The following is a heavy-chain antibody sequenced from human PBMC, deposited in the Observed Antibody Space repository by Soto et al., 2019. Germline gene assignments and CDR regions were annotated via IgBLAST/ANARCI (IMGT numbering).Heavy chain of an antibody. D-gene: IGHD1-26*01. CDR3: EGVVGARYYFDY. V-gene: IGHV1-2*02. J-gene: IGHJ4*02. Sequence: QVQLVQSGAAVKKPGASVKVSCKASGYTFTGYYMHWVRQAPGQGLEWMGWINHNSGGTNYAKKCQGRVTMTRDTSISTAYMELRRLRYDDTAVYYCEGVVGARYYFDYCGQGTLVTVSS. CDR1: GYTFTGYY. CDR2: INHNSGGT.